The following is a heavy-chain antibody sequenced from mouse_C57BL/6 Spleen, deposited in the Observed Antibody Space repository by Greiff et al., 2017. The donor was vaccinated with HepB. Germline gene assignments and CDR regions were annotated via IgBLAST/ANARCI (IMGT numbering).Heavy chain of an antibody. CDR2: ISYDGSN. Sequence: EVQLQQSGPGLVKPSQSLSLTCSVTGYSITSGYYWNWIRQFPGNKLEWMGYISYDGSNNYNPSLKNRISITRDTSKNQFFLKLNSVTTEDTATYYCAREGSNYGYFDVWGTGTTVTVSS. V-gene: IGHV3-6*01. CDR1: GYSITSGYY. D-gene: IGHD1-1*01. J-gene: IGHJ1*03. CDR3: AREGSNYGYFDV.